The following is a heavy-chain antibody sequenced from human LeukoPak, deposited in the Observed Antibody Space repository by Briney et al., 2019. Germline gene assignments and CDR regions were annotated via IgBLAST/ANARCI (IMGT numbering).Heavy chain of an antibody. CDR3: ASEIYCTNGVCYLKDAFDI. Sequence: ASVKVSCKAFGYTFTSYYMHWVRQAPGQGLEWMGWINPNSGGTNYAQKFQGRVTMTRDTSINTAYMELSRLRSDDTAVYFCASEIYCTNGVCYLKDAFDIWGQGTMATVSS. V-gene: IGHV1-2*02. CDR2: INPNSGGT. CDR1: GYTFTSYY. D-gene: IGHD2-8*01. J-gene: IGHJ3*02.